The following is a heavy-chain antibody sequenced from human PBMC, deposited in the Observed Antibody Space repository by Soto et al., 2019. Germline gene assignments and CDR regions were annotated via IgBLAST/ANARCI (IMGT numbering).Heavy chain of an antibody. J-gene: IGHJ4*02. Sequence: SETLSLTCTVSGGSISSGSYYWSWIRQPPGKGLEWIGYIYYSGSTNYNPSLKSRVTISVDTSKNQFSLKLTSVTAADTAVYYCARDKITGLFDYWGQGTLVTVSS. D-gene: IGHD2-8*02. CDR3: ARDKITGLFDY. CDR1: GGSISSGSYY. CDR2: IYYSGST. V-gene: IGHV4-61*01.